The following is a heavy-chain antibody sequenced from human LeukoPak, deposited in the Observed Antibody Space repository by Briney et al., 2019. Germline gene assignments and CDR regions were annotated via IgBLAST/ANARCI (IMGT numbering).Heavy chain of an antibody. CDR1: GYTSSSYK. Sequence: ASVKVSCKTSGYTSSSYKISWVRQAPGQGLEWMGWISPYDGDTNYAHNLQGRVTMTADTSTRTAYMELRSLRSDDTAVYYCAREGQEKLGPINLYLGFDYWGQGSLVTVSS. J-gene: IGHJ4*02. V-gene: IGHV1-18*01. D-gene: IGHD3-16*01. CDR3: AREGQEKLGPINLYLGFDY. CDR2: ISPYDGDT.